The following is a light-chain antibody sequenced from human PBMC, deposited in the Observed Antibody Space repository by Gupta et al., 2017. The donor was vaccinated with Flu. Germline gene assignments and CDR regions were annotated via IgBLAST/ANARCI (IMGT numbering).Light chain of an antibody. J-gene: IGKJ1*01. Sequence: DIQMTQSPSTLSASAGDRVTITCRASQTISTWLAWYQQKPGKAPNLLIYKASTLQSGVPSRFSGSGSGTEFILTISSLQPDDFATYYCQHYNTYPWTFGQGTKVDIK. CDR2: KAS. CDR1: QTISTW. V-gene: IGKV1-5*03. CDR3: QHYNTYPWT.